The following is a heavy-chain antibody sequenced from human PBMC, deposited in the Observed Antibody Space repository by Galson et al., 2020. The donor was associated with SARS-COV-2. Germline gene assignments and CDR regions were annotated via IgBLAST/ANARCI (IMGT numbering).Heavy chain of an antibody. Sequence: GGSLRLSCAASGFTFSSYDMHWVRQATGKGLEWVSAIGTAGDTYYPGSVKGRFTISRENAKNSLYLQMNSLRAGDTAVYYCARASTTLYYYYYMDVWGKGTTVTVSS. D-gene: IGHD2-2*01. CDR3: ARASTTLYYYYYMDV. CDR2: IGTAGDT. CDR1: GFTFSSYD. J-gene: IGHJ6*03. V-gene: IGHV3-13*01.